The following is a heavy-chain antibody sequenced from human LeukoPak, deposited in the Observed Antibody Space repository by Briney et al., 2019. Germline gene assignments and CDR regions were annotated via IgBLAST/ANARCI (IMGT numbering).Heavy chain of an antibody. CDR3: ARANFLYCSSTTCLFDY. J-gene: IGHJ4*02. CDR2: INPNSGDT. CDR1: GYTFTDYY. D-gene: IGHD2-2*01. Sequence: GASVKGSCKASGYTFTDYYMHWVRQAPGQGFEWMGWINPNSGDTNYAQKFQGRVTMTRDTSISTAHMELSRLRSDDTAVYYCARANFLYCSSTTCLFDYWGQGTLVIVSS. V-gene: IGHV1-2*02.